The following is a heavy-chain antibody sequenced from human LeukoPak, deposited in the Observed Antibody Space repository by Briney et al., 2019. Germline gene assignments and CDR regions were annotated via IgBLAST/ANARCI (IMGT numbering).Heavy chain of an antibody. CDR3: ARDGGYSGYDSGYGY. Sequence: ASVKVSCKASGYTFTGYYMHWVRQAPGQGLEWMGWINPNSGGTNYAQKFQGWFTMTRDTSISTAYMELSRLRSDDTAVYYCARDGGYSGYDSGYGYWGQGTLVTVSS. D-gene: IGHD5-12*01. J-gene: IGHJ4*02. CDR1: GYTFTGYY. CDR2: INPNSGGT. V-gene: IGHV1-2*04.